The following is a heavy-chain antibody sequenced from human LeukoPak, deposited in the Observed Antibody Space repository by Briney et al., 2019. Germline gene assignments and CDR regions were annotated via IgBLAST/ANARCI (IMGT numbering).Heavy chain of an antibody. V-gene: IGHV4-30-4*08. CDR3: ARPRTVTTSLDAFDI. CDR2: IYYSGST. Sequence: SETLSLTCTVSGGSISSGDYYWSWIRQPPGKGLEWIGYIYYSGSTYYNPSLKSRVTISVDTSKNQFSLKLSSVTAADTAVYYCARPRTVTTSLDAFDIWGQGTMVTVSS. CDR1: GGSISSGDYY. J-gene: IGHJ3*02. D-gene: IGHD4-17*01.